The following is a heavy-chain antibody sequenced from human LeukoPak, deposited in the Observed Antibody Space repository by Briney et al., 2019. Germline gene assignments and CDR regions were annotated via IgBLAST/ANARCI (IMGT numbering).Heavy chain of an antibody. CDR1: GFTFSSYW. Sequence: QPGGSLRLSCAASGFTFSSYWMSWVRQAPGKGLEWVANIKQDGSEKYYVDSVKGRFTISRDNAKNSLYLQMNSLRAEDTAVYYCARFETVAAKPFEYWGQGTLVTVSS. CDR2: IKQDGSEK. CDR3: ARFETVAAKPFEY. V-gene: IGHV3-7*01. D-gene: IGHD6-19*01. J-gene: IGHJ4*02.